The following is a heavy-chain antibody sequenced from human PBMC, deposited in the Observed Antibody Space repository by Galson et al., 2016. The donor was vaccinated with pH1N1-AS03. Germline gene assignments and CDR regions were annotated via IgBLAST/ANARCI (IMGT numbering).Heavy chain of an antibody. CDR2: IYPRDSDV. CDR1: GYRFTNYW. Sequence: QSGAEVKKPGESLKISCKASGYRFTNYWIGWVRQMPGKGLEWMGMIYPRDSDVRYSPSFEGQVTISADDSINTAYMQWTSLKAPDTAMYYCARHGEPSTLSGWFDPWGQGTLVIVSS. J-gene: IGHJ5*02. CDR3: ARHGEPSTLSGWFDP. V-gene: IGHV5-51*01. D-gene: IGHD1-14*01.